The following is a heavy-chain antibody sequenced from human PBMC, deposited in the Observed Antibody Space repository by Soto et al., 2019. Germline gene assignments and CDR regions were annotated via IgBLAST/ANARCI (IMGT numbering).Heavy chain of an antibody. J-gene: IGHJ4*02. V-gene: IGHV4-59*01. CDR3: ARGRHMITFGGVTIANFEY. CDR2: IYYSGST. Sequence: PSETLSLTCTVSGGSISSYYWSWIRQPPGKGLEWIGYIYYSGSTNYNPSLKSRVTISVDTSKNQFSLKLSSVTAADTAVYYCARGRHMITFGGVTIANFEYWGQGTLVTVSS. CDR1: GGSISSYY. D-gene: IGHD3-16*01.